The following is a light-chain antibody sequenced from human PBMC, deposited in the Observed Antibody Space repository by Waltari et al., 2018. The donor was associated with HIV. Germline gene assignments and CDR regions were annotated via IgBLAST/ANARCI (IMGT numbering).Light chain of an antibody. CDR3: SSYAGSNNFV. J-gene: IGLJ1*01. CDR2: EVI. V-gene: IGLV2-8*01. Sequence: QSALTQPPSASGSPGQSVTISCTGTSSDVGGYNYVSWYQQHPGKAPKLMIYEVIKRPSGFPVRFSGSKSGNTASLTVSGLQAEDEADYYCSSYAGSNNFVFGTGTKVTVL. CDR1: SSDVGGYNY.